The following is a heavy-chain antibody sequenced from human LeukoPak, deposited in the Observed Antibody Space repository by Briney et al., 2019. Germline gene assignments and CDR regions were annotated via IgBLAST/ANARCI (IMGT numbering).Heavy chain of an antibody. CDR3: ARTRIEVAGSYYFDY. Sequence: GASVKVSRKASGYTFTTYGITWVRQAPGQGLEWMGWISAHNGNTNYAQKLQGRVTMTTDTSTSTAYMELRSLRSDDTAVYYCARTRIEVAGSYYFDYWGQGTLITVSS. D-gene: IGHD6-19*01. CDR1: GYTFTTYG. J-gene: IGHJ4*02. CDR2: ISAHNGNT. V-gene: IGHV1-18*01.